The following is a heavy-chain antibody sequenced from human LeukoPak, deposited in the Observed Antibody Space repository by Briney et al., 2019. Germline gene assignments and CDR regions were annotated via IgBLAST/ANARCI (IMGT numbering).Heavy chain of an antibody. CDR2: INWNGGST. V-gene: IGHV3-20*04. Sequence: GGSLRLSCAASGFTFDDYGMSWVRQAPGKGLEWVSGINWNGGSTGYADSVKGRFTISRDNDKNSLNLQMNSLRAEDTAVYYCAGDHVVPGLLFDHWGQGTLVTVSS. J-gene: IGHJ4*02. D-gene: IGHD3-22*01. CDR3: AGDHVVPGLLFDH. CDR1: GFTFDDYG.